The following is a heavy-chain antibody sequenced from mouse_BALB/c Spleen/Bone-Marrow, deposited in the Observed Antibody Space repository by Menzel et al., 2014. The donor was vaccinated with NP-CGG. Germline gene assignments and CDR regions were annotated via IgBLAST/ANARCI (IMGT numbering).Heavy chain of an antibody. D-gene: IGHD1-1*01. CDR2: INPDSRTI. J-gene: IGHJ2*01. CDR3: ARPDYYGYLNY. Sequence: EVKLLESGGGLVQPGGSLKLSCAASGFDFSRYWMSWVRQAPGKGLEWIGEINPDSRTISYSPSLKDKFIISRDNAKNTLCLRLNKVRSEDTALYYCARPDYYGYLNYWGQGTTLTVSS. V-gene: IGHV4-1*02. CDR1: GFDFSRYW.